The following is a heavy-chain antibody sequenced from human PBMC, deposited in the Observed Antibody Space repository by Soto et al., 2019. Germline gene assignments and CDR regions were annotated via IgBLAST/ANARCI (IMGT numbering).Heavy chain of an antibody. Sequence: EVQLVESGGGLVQPGGSLRLSCAASGFTFSSYDMHWVRQATGKGLEWVSAIGTAGDTYYPGSVKGRFTISRENAKNSLYLQMNSLRAGDTAVYYCARETPTITMVRGGGMRGAFDIWGQGTMVTVSS. CDR3: ARETPTITMVRGGGMRGAFDI. D-gene: IGHD3-10*01. CDR2: IGTAGDT. J-gene: IGHJ3*02. CDR1: GFTFSSYD. V-gene: IGHV3-13*01.